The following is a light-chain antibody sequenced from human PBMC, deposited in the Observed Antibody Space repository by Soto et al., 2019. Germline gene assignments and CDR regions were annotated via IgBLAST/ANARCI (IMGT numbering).Light chain of an antibody. CDR2: GAS. CDR3: QQYNSYLA. Sequence: EIVMTQSPATLSVSPGERATLSCRASQGVSSNLAWYQQKPGQAPRLLIYGASTRATGIPARFSGSGSGTEFTLTISSLQPDDFATYYCQQYNSYLAFGQGTKVDIK. V-gene: IGKV3-15*01. J-gene: IGKJ1*01. CDR1: QGVSSN.